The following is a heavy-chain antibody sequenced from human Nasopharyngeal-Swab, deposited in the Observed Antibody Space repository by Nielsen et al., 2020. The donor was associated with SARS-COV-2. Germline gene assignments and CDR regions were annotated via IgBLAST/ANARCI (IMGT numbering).Heavy chain of an antibody. CDR3: ARGAYYDSRGAFDI. CDR1: GFTFSSYS. V-gene: IGHV3-21*01. D-gene: IGHD3-22*01. CDR2: ISSSSSYI. Sequence: GESLKISCAASGFTFSSYSMNWVRQAPGTGLEWVSSISSSSSYIYYADSVKGRFTISRDNAKNSLYLQMNSLRAEDTAVYYCARGAYYDSRGAFDIWGQGTMVTVSS. J-gene: IGHJ3*02.